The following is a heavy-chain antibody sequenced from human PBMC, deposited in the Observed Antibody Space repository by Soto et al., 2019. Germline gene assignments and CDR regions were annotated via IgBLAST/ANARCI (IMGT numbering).Heavy chain of an antibody. CDR3: ARQKSGVNWLDP. CDR1: GGSFSGYY. Sequence: SETLSLTCAVYGGSFSGYYWSWIRQPPGKGLEWIGEINHSGSTNYNPSLKSRVTMSVDTPKSQFSLELGSLTAADTAMYYCARQKSGVNWLDPWGQGMLVTVSS. J-gene: IGHJ5*02. CDR2: INHSGST. V-gene: IGHV4-34*01.